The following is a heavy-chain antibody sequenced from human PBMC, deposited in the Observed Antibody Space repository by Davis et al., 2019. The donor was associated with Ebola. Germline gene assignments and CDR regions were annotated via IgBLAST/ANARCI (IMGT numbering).Heavy chain of an antibody. CDR1: GFTFSSYA. CDR3: ATSRTFDY. J-gene: IGHJ4*02. D-gene: IGHD2-2*01. V-gene: IGHV3-7*03. CDR2: IKQDGTEK. Sequence: GESLKISCAASGFTFSSYAMHWVRQAPGKGLEWVANIKQDGTEKYYVDSVKGRFTISRDNAKNSLYLQMNSLRDEDTAVYYCATSRTFDYWGQGTLVTVSS.